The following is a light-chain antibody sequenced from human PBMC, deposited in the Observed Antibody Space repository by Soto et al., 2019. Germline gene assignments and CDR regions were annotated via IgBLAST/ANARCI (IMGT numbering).Light chain of an antibody. CDR3: QTSGTSILV. J-gene: IGLJ2*01. CDR2: LNSDGSH. Sequence: QPVLTQSPSASASLGASVKLTCTLSSGHSSYAIAWHQQQPEKGPRYLMKLNSDGSHSKGDGIPDRFSGTSSGAERYLTISRLQPEDDAYYCCQTSGTSILVFGGGTKLTVL. CDR1: SGHSSYA. V-gene: IGLV4-69*01.